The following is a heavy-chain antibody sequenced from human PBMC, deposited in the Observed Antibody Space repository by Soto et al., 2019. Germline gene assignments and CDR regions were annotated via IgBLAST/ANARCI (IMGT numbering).Heavy chain of an antibody. D-gene: IGHD2-21*01. CDR2: IYSTGSA. CDR3: VRGVRWYDS. V-gene: IGHV4-59*12. J-gene: IGHJ5*01. Sequence: PSETLSLTCTVSGGATSGCYWSWVRQPPGKGLQWIGSIYSTGSANYNPSFKSRVTISIDTSRNQFFLSLTSVTAADTAVYYCVRGVRWYDSWGQGTLVTVSS. CDR1: GGATSGCY.